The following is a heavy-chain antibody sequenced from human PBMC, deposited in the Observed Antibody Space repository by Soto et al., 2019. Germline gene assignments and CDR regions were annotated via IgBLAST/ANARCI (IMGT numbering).Heavy chain of an antibody. D-gene: IGHD5-18*01. CDR2: IYHSGST. V-gene: IGHV4-38-2*01. Sequence: ETLPLTCAVSGYCISSGYYGGWIRQPPGKGLEWIGSIYHSGSTYYNPSLKSRVTISVDTSKNQFSLKMSSVTAADTAVYYWARVGYSYGYWFDPWGQGTLVTVSS. CDR3: ARVGYSYGYWFDP. CDR1: GYCISSGYY. J-gene: IGHJ5*02.